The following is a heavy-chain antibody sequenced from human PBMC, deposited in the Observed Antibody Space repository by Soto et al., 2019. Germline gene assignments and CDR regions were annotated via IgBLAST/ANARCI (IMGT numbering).Heavy chain of an antibody. Sequence: SETLSLTCTVSGGSISSSSYYWGWIRQPPGKGLEWIGSIYYSGSTYYNPSLKSRVTISVDTSKNQFSLKLSSVTAADTAVYYCARLVTELGQFYFDYWGQGTLVTVS. CDR2: IYYSGST. D-gene: IGHD7-27*01. J-gene: IGHJ4*02. CDR1: GGSISSSSYY. V-gene: IGHV4-39*01. CDR3: ARLVTELGQFYFDY.